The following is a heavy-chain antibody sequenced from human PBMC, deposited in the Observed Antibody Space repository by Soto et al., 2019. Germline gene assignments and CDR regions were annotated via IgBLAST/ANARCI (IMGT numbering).Heavy chain of an antibody. CDR2: LSPSGADT. V-gene: IGHV3-23*01. CDR3: TRRGGDSGWGAFDV. D-gene: IGHD4-17*01. J-gene: IGHJ3*01. CDR1: RFTFTNYA. Sequence: LRLSCAVSRFTFTNYAMTWVRQAPGKGLEWVSTLSPSGADTYYADSVKGRFTISRDISKNTLFLQMNSLRAEDTAVYFCTRRGGDSGWGAFDVWGQGTMVTVSS.